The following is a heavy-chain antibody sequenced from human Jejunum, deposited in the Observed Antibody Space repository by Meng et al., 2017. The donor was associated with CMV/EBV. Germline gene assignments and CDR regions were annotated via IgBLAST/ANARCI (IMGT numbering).Heavy chain of an antibody. D-gene: IGHD5-12*01. J-gene: IGHJ3*01. CDR3: ARMGYGFEFFDV. Sequence: ASGFSFNTNRMNWVRQAPGKGLEWVANINADGSETYYVDSVRGRFTISRDNAKNSLYLQMNGLRVEDTAVYYCARMGYGFEFFDVWGQGTMVTVSS. CDR1: GFSFNTNR. V-gene: IGHV3-7*01. CDR2: INADGSET.